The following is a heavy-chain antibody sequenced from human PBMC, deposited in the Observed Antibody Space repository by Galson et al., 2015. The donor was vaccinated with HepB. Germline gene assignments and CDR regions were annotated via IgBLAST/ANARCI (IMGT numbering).Heavy chain of an antibody. CDR3: ARIRRGIVATITTDAFDI. CDR2: ISAYNGNR. J-gene: IGHJ3*02. Sequence: QSGAEVKKPGASVKVSCTASGYIFTSYGVSWVRQAPGQGLEWMGWISAYNGNRNYAQRIQDRVTMTTDTSTTTAYMELRSLRSDDTAVYYCARIRRGIVATITTDAFDIWGQGTMVTVSP. D-gene: IGHD5-12*01. V-gene: IGHV1-18*04. CDR1: GYIFTSYG.